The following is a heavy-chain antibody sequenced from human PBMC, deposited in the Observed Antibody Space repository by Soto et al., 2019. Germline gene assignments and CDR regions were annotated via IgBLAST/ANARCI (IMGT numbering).Heavy chain of an antibody. D-gene: IGHD3-16*02. J-gene: IGHJ4*02. CDR1: GFIFSDYW. V-gene: IGHV3-7*01. CDR3: AKVSAGRPYDY. CDR2: IKEDGSEK. Sequence: GGSLRLSCAASGFIFSDYWMGWVRQAPGKGLEWVANIKEDGSEKYYVDSVKGRFTISRDNTKNSLYLQMNSLRADDTAVYYCAKVSAGRPYDYWGQGALVTVSS.